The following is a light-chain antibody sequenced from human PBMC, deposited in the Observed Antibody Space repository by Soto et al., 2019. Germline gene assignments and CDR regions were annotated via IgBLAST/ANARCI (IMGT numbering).Light chain of an antibody. CDR3: QHYGTSLRP. Sequence: EIVLTQAPGTLSFSPGERATLSCRARQSLSSTYLAWYQQKPGQAPRLLIYGASSRATGIPDRFSGSGSGTDFALTISRLEPEDFAVYYCQHYGTSLRPFGQGTKVEIK. CDR2: GAS. CDR1: QSLSSTY. V-gene: IGKV3-20*01. J-gene: IGKJ1*01.